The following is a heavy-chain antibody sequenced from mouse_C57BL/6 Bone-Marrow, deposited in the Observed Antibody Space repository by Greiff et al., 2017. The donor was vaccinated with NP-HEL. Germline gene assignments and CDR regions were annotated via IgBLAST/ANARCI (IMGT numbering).Heavy chain of an antibody. D-gene: IGHD2-3*01. CDR3: ARDEGVYDGYYVGFAY. V-gene: IGHV5-4*01. CDR1: GFTFSSYA. CDR2: ISDGGSYT. J-gene: IGHJ3*01. Sequence: EVKLVESGEGLVKPGGSLKLSCAASGFTFSSYAMSWVRQTPEKRLEWVATISDGGSYTYYPDNVKGRFTISRDNAKNNLYLQMSHLKSEDTAMYYCARDEGVYDGYYVGFAYWGQGTLVTVSA.